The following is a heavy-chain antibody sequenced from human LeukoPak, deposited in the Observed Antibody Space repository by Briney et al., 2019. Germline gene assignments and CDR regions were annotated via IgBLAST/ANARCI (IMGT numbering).Heavy chain of an antibody. V-gene: IGHV3-64*01. D-gene: IGHD4-17*01. CDR2: ISSNGGST. CDR3: ARSSHYADFYFDY. J-gene: IGHJ4*02. CDR1: GFTFSSYA. Sequence: VGSLRLSCAASGFTFSSYAMHWVRQAPGKGLEYVSAISSNGGSTYYANSLKGRFTISRDNSKNTLYLQMGSLRAEDMAVYYCARSSHYADFYFDYWGQGTLVTVSS.